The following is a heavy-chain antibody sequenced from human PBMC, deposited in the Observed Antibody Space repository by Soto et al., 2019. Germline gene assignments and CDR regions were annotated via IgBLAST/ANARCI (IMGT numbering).Heavy chain of an antibody. CDR1: GFTFSNAW. V-gene: IGHV3-15*07. Sequence: GGSLRLSCAASGFTFSNAWMNWVRQAPGKGLEWVGRIKSKTDGGTTDYAAPVKGRFTISRDDSKNTLYLQMNSLKTEDTAVYYCTTDMSGYDIPLDYWGQGTLVTVSS. CDR2: IKSKTDGGTT. J-gene: IGHJ4*02. D-gene: IGHD5-12*01. CDR3: TTDMSGYDIPLDY.